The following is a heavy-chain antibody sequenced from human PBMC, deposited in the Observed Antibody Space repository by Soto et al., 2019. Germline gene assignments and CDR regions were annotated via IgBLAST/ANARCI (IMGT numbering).Heavy chain of an antibody. CDR1: GFTFDDYA. CDR3: AKDSGAMFTFGPGMDV. Sequence: PGGSLRLSCAASGFTFDDYAMHWVRQAPGKGLEWVSGISWNSGSIGYADSVKGRFTISRDNAKNSLYLQMNSLRAEDTALYYCAKDSGAMFTFGPGMDVWGQGXTVTVSS. J-gene: IGHJ6*02. D-gene: IGHD5-18*01. V-gene: IGHV3-9*01. CDR2: ISWNSGSI.